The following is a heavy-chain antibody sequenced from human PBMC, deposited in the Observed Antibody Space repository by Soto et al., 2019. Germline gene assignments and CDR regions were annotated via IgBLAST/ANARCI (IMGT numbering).Heavy chain of an antibody. D-gene: IGHD3-22*01. Sequence: QVQLVQSGAEVKKAGSSVKVSCKASGGSFSNNAIAWVRRAPGKGLEWMGGIIPVFGSGNHAQKFQGRVTITADESTTAAYMELSSPTSEDTAVYYCARGGTTIGPFEYWGQGTLVTVSS. V-gene: IGHV1-69*01. CDR3: ARGGTTIGPFEY. CDR1: GGSFSNNA. J-gene: IGHJ4*02. CDR2: IIPVFGSG.